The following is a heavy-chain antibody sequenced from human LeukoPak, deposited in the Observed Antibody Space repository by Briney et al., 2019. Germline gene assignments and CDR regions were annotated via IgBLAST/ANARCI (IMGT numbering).Heavy chain of an antibody. CDR2: TSYDGSTK. Sequence: PGRSLRPSCAASGFTFSSHGMHWVRQAPGKGLEWVAVTSYDGSTKYYADSAKGRFNISRDNSKNTLYLQMNSLRVDDTAVYYCAKDATLFGDQYFDYWGQGTLVIVSS. CDR1: GFTFSSHG. D-gene: IGHD3-10*01. CDR3: AKDATLFGDQYFDY. V-gene: IGHV3-30*18. J-gene: IGHJ4*02.